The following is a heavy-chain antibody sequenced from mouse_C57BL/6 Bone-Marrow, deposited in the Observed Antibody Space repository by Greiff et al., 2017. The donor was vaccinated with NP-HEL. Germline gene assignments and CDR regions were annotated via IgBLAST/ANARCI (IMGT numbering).Heavy chain of an antibody. CDR3: ARFLYDGYLRFAY. CDR2: IDPSDSYT. J-gene: IGHJ3*01. V-gene: IGHV1-50*01. Sequence: QVQLQQSGAELVKPGASVKLSCKASGYTFTSYWMQWVKQRPGQGLEWIGEIDPSDSYTNYNQKFKGKATLTVDTSSSTAYMQLSSLTSEDSAVYYCARFLYDGYLRFAYWGQGTLVTVSA. CDR1: GYTFTSYW. D-gene: IGHD2-3*01.